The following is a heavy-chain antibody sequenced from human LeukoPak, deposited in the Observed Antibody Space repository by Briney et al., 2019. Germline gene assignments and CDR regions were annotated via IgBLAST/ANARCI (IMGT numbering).Heavy chain of an antibody. D-gene: IGHD6-19*01. CDR1: GFTFSNYG. CDR3: AKGEWLGY. Sequence: TGGSLRLSCAASGFTFSNYGMHWVRQAPGKGLEWVAVISYDGSNKYYADSVKGRFTISRDNSKNTLYLQMNSLRAEDTAVYYCAKGEWLGYWGQGTLVTVSS. V-gene: IGHV3-30*18. CDR2: ISYDGSNK. J-gene: IGHJ4*02.